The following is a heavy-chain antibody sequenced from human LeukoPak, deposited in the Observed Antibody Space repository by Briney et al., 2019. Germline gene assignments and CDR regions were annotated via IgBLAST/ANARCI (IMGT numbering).Heavy chain of an antibody. Sequence: SETLSLTCSVSGGSFSSTRYYWGWVRQPPGRGLGWLANIYDTGSTYYNPSLKSRVIISVDTSANQFSLKLNSVTAADTAVYYCARPIRSRDYNWFDPWGQGILVTVSS. V-gene: IGHV4-39*01. D-gene: IGHD4-17*01. CDR3: ARPIRSRDYNWFDP. CDR2: IYDTGST. CDR1: GGSFSSTRYY. J-gene: IGHJ5*02.